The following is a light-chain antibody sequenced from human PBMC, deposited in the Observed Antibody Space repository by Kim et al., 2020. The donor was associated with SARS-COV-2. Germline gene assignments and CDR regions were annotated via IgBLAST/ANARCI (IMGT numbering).Light chain of an antibody. CDR3: QQYNAWPYT. Sequence: SVSPGQSAPLSCRASQSVNSNLAWYQQKPGHAPRLLIHGISTRAPGLPARFSGSGSGSEFSLSISSLESEDFAVYYCQQYNAWPYTFGQGTKLEI. CDR2: GIS. V-gene: IGKV3-15*01. CDR1: QSVNSN. J-gene: IGKJ2*01.